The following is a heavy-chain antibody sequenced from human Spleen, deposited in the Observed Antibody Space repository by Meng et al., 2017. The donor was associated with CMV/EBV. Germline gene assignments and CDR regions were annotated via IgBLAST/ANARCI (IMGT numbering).Heavy chain of an antibody. CDR3: ARAGAAAGLVWFDP. CDR1: GFTFSSYW. Sequence: GESLKISCAASGFTFSSYWMSWVRQAPGKGLEWVANIKQDGSEKYYVDSVKGRFTISRDNAKNSLYLQMNSLRAEDTAVYYCARAGAAAGLVWFDPWGQGTLVTVSS. D-gene: IGHD6-13*01. J-gene: IGHJ5*02. V-gene: IGHV3-7*01. CDR2: IKQDGSEK.